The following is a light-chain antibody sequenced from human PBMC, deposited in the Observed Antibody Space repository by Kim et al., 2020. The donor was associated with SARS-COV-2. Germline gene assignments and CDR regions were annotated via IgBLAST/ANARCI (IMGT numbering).Light chain of an antibody. Sequence: SPGESATPSCRASQSLSTSYLAWYQQKPGQAPRLLMYDSSKRATGVPDRFSGSGSGTQFTLTISRLEPEDFAVYFCLQYDTSLTFGGGTKVDIK. CDR2: DSS. CDR3: LQYDTSLT. CDR1: QSLSTSY. V-gene: IGKV3-20*01. J-gene: IGKJ4*01.